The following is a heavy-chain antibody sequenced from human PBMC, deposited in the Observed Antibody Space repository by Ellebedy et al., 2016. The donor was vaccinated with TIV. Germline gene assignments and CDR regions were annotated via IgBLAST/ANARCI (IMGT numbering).Heavy chain of an antibody. J-gene: IGHJ2*01. CDR1: GFSFSHYS. D-gene: IGHD4-17*01. Sequence: GESLKISCEASGFSFSHYSMNWVRQAPGQGLELVSYISSFPSPPYYADSVKGRFTISRDNAKNSLFLQMTSLRAEDTAVYYCARKVPAPTTVPPNWYFDLWGRGTLVIVSS. CDR2: ISSFPSPP. CDR3: ARKVPAPTTVPPNWYFDL. V-gene: IGHV3-48*04.